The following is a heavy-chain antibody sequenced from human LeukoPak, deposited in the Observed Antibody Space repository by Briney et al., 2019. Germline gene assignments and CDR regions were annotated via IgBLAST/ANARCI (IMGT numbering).Heavy chain of an antibody. CDR1: GGSFSGYY. V-gene: IGHV4-34*01. Sequence: SETLSLTCAVYGGSFSGYYWSWIRQPPGKGLEWIGEINHSGSTNYNPSLKSRVTISVDTSKNQFSLKLSSVTAADTAVYYRAGESGGYSSSGFFDYWGQESLVAVSS. D-gene: IGHD6-6*01. CDR2: INHSGST. J-gene: IGHJ4*02. CDR3: AGESGGYSSSGFFDY.